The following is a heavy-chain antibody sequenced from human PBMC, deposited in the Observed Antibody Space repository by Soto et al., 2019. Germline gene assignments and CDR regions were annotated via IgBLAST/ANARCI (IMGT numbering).Heavy chain of an antibody. V-gene: IGHV4-59*01. D-gene: IGHD2-15*01. CDR2: IYYSGST. CDR1: GGSISSYY. Sequence: SETLSLTCTVSGGSISSYYWSWIRQPPGKGLEWIGYIYYSGSTNYNPSLKSRVTISVDTSKNQFSLKLSSVTAADTAVYYCARVGGTRGWYWGQGTLVTVSS. J-gene: IGHJ4*02. CDR3: ARVGGTRGWY.